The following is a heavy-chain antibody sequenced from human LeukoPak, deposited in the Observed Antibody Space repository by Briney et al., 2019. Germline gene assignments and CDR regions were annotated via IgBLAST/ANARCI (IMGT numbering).Heavy chain of an antibody. CDR3: ARGRRGYFDY. D-gene: IGHD3-10*01. Sequence: PSETLSLTCTVSGGSISSYYWSWIRQPPGKGLEWIGYIYYSGSTNYNPSLKSRVTISVDTPKNQFSLKLSSVTAADTAVYYCARGRRGYFDYWGQGTLVTVSS. CDR2: IYYSGST. V-gene: IGHV4-59*01. CDR1: GGSISSYY. J-gene: IGHJ4*02.